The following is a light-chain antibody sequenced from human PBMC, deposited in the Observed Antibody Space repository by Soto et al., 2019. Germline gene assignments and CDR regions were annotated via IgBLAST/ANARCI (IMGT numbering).Light chain of an antibody. CDR1: QSVVSTY. J-gene: IGKJ4*01. V-gene: IGKV3-20*01. CDR3: QQYHSALFT. Sequence: EMVLTQSPGTLSLSPGDTATLSCRASQSVVSTYLAWYQQRPGQAPRLLIYSTSSRATGIPDRFSGSGSGTDFTLTISGLEPEDFAVYYCQQYHSALFTFGGGTKVEIK. CDR2: STS.